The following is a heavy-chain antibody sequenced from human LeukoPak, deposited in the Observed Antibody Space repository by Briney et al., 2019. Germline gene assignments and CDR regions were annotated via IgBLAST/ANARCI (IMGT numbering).Heavy chain of an antibody. V-gene: IGHV3-11*01. J-gene: IGHJ4*02. CDR3: ARDLQQHAAIDY. Sequence: GSLRLSCAASGFTFSDYYMSWIRQAPGKGLEWVSYISSSGSTIYYADSVKGRFTISRDNAKNSLYLQMNSLRAEDTAVYYCARDLQQHAAIDYWGQGTLVTVSS. CDR1: GFTFSDYY. CDR2: ISSSGSTI. D-gene: IGHD6-13*01.